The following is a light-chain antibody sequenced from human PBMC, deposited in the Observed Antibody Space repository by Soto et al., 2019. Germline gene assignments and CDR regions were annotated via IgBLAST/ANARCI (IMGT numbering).Light chain of an antibody. J-gene: IGLJ3*02. CDR3: CSYAGSSNWV. CDR2: EVS. Sequence: QSALTQPSSVSGSPGQSITISCTGTSSDVGTYNSVSWYQQHSGKAPKLMIYEVSKRPSGVSNRFSGSKSGNTASLTISGLQAEDEADYYCCSYAGSSNWVFGGGTKLTVL. V-gene: IGLV2-23*02. CDR1: SSDVGTYNS.